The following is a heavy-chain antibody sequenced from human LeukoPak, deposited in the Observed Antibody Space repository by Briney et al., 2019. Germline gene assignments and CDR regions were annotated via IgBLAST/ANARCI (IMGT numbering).Heavy chain of an antibody. CDR2: ISAYNGNT. J-gene: IGHJ4*02. D-gene: IGHD5-12*01. CDR3: AREEWLRKAVDY. Sequence: ASVKVSCKASVYTFTSYGISWVRQAHGQGLEWMGWISAYNGNTNYAQKLQGRVTMTTDTSTSTAYMELRSLRSDDTAVYYCAREEWLRKAVDYWGQGTLVTVSS. V-gene: IGHV1-18*01. CDR1: VYTFTSYG.